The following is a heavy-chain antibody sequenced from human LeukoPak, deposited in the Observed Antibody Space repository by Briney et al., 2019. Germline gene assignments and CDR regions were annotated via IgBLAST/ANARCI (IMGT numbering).Heavy chain of an antibody. D-gene: IGHD3-10*01. Sequence: SETLFLTCTVSGGSISSYYWSWIRQPPGKGLEWIGYIYYSGSTNYNPSLKSRVTISVDTSKNQFSLKLSSVTAADTAVYYCARQVLWFGELGDLSWFDPWGQGTLVTVSS. CDR1: GGSISSYY. CDR2: IYYSGST. J-gene: IGHJ5*02. CDR3: ARQVLWFGELGDLSWFDP. V-gene: IGHV4-59*08.